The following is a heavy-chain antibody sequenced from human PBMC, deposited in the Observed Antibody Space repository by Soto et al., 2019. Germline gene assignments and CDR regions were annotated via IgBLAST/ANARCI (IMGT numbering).Heavy chain of an antibody. CDR2: ILFDGRNE. J-gene: IGHJ4*01. CDR1: GFIFSNYA. D-gene: IGHD2-21*01. CDR3: VSRIPSWVFDY. Sequence: GGSLRLSCAAAGFIFSNYAMDWVRQAPGKGLGWVALILFDGRNEYYADSVKGRFTISRDKSENTLYLQMNSLGDEDTGVYFCVSRIPSWVFDYWGLGTLVTVSS. V-gene: IGHV3-30*03.